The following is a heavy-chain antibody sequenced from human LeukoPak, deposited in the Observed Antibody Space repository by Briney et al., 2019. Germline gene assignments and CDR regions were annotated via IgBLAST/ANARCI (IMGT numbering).Heavy chain of an antibody. D-gene: IGHD2-2*03. V-gene: IGHV4-59*01. J-gene: IGHJ4*02. CDR2: IYYSGST. CDR1: GGSISSYH. CDR3: ARVGYCSSTSCLGYDFWSGYYPFDY. Sequence: SETLSPTCTVSGGSISSYHWSWIRQPPGKGLEWIGYIYYSGSTNYNPSLKSRVTISVDTSKNQFSLKLGSVTAADTAVYYCARVGYCSSTSCLGYDFWSGYYPFDYWGQGTLVTVSS.